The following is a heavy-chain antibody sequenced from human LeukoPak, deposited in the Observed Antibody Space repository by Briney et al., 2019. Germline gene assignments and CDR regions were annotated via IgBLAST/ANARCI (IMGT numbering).Heavy chain of an antibody. J-gene: IGHJ4*02. CDR1: GFTFSSYA. Sequence: GGSLRLSCAASGFTFSSYAMSWVRQAPGKGLEWVSAISGSGGSTYYADSVKGRFTISRDNSKNTLYLQMNSLRAEDTAVYYCAKDRPTYCGGDCYSNHFDYWGQGTLVTVSS. D-gene: IGHD2-21*02. CDR2: ISGSGGST. CDR3: AKDRPTYCGGDCYSNHFDY. V-gene: IGHV3-23*01.